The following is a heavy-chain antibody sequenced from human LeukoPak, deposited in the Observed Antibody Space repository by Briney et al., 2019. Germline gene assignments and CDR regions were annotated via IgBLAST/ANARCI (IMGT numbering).Heavy chain of an antibody. Sequence: GRSLRLSCATSGFTFNDYAMYWVRQAPGKGLEWVSGIGWNSRSIAYADSVKGRFTISRDNAKNSLYLQMNSLRAEDMALYYCAKEGSSWSTFDYWGQGTLVTVSS. V-gene: IGHV3-9*03. CDR1: GFTFNDYA. CDR3: AKEGSSWSTFDY. D-gene: IGHD6-13*01. CDR2: IGWNSRSI. J-gene: IGHJ4*02.